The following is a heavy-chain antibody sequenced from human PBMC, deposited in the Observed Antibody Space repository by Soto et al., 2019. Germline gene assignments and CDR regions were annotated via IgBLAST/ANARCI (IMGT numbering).Heavy chain of an antibody. V-gene: IGHV4-59*08. CDR1: GGSISSYY. CDR2: IYYSGST. D-gene: IGHD3-3*01. Sequence: SETLSLTCTVSGGSISSYYWSWIRQPPGKGLEWIGYIYYSGSTNYNPSLKSRVTISVDTSKNQFSLKLSSVTAADTAVYYCARSLSYDFWSGYSFDYWGQGTLVTVSS. CDR3: ARSLSYDFWSGYSFDY. J-gene: IGHJ4*02.